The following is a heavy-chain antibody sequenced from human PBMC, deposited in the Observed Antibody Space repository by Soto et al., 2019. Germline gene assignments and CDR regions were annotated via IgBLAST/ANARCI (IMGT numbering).Heavy chain of an antibody. J-gene: IGHJ5*02. D-gene: IGHD3-10*01. Sequence: PSETLSLTCAVYGGSFSGYYWSWIRQPPGKGLEWIGEINHSGSTNYNPSLKSRVTISVDTSKNQFSLKLSSVTAADTAVYYCARGPPYGSGSYYKYNWFDPWGQGTLVTVS. V-gene: IGHV4-34*01. CDR2: INHSGST. CDR1: GGSFSGYY. CDR3: ARGPPYGSGSYYKYNWFDP.